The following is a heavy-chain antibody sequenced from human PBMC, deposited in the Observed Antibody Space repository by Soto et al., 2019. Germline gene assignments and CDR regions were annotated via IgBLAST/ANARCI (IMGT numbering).Heavy chain of an antibody. V-gene: IGHV1-2*02. CDR1: GYTFIGFY. CDR2: INPNSGGT. J-gene: IGHJ6*02. CDR3: GRGVDIAVVPAAHDYCKMDV. D-gene: IGHD2-2*01. Sequence: QVHLVQSGAEVRKPGASVKVSCKASGYTFIGFYIHWVRQAPGQGLEWMGWINPNSGGTRYAQKFQGRVTMTRDTSISTAYMELSSLRSDDTAVYYCGRGVDIAVVPAAHDYCKMDVWGQGTTVTVSS.